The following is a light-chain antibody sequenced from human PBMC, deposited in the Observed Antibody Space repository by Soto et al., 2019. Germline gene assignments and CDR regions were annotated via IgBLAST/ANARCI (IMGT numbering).Light chain of an antibody. J-gene: IGLJ1*01. Sequence: QSVLTQPASVSGSPGQSITISCTGTSSDVGTYNLVSWYQQHPGTAPKLMIYEGTKRPTGVSNRFSGSKSGTTASLTISGLQAEDEADFYCSSYAGGGIYVFGTGTKLTVL. CDR3: SSYAGGGIYV. CDR2: EGT. V-gene: IGLV2-23*01. CDR1: SSDVGTYNL.